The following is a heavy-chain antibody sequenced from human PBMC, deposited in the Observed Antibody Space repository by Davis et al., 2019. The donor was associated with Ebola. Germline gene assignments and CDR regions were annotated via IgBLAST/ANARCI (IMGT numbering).Heavy chain of an antibody. Sequence: RRSLTPSCPASPFTVSSNYMSWVRQAPGKGLEWVSVFYSGGSTDYADSVKGRFTIPRDIPKNTLYLQRNSLRAEDTAVYYCATNVYDSGSHSPYYFDSWGQGTLVTVSS. CDR1: PFTVSSNY. J-gene: IGHJ4*02. D-gene: IGHD3-10*01. CDR2: FYSGGST. V-gene: IGHV3-53*05. CDR3: ATNVYDSGSHSPYYFDS.